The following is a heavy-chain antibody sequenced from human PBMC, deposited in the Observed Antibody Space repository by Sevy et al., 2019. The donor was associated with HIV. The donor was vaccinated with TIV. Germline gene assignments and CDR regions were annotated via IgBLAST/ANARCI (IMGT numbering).Heavy chain of an antibody. J-gene: IGHJ3*02. CDR1: GFTFSSYS. CDR2: ISSRSSYI. Sequence: WGSLRLSCAASGFTFSSYSMNWVRQAPGKGLEWVSSISSRSSYIYYADSVKGRFTISRDNAKNSLYLQMNSLRAEDTAVYYCARDGITMVRGGAFDIWGQGTMVTVSS. V-gene: IGHV3-21*01. D-gene: IGHD3-10*01. CDR3: ARDGITMVRGGAFDI.